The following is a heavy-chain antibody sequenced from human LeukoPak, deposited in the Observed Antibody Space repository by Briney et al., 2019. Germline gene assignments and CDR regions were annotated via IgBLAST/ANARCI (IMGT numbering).Heavy chain of an antibody. J-gene: IGHJ5*02. CDR3: ARRAGYQLLFLVDWFDP. CDR2: INHSGST. D-gene: IGHD2-2*01. V-gene: IGHV4-34*01. Sequence: SETLSLTCTVSGGSISSYYWSWLRQPPGKGLEWIGEINHSGSTNHNPSLKSRVTISVDTSKNQFSLTLSSVPSADPAMYYVARRAGYQLLFLVDWFDPWGQGTLVTVSS. CDR1: GGSISSYY.